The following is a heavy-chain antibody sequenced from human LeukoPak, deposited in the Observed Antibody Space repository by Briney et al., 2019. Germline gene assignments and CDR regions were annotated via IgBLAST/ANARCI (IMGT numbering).Heavy chain of an antibody. CDR1: GFSFSNYG. CDR2: ISYDGSSK. D-gene: IGHD3-16*01. Sequence: PGGSLRLSCAASGFSFSNYGIHWVRQAPGKGLEWVTVISYDGSSKYYADSVKGRFTISRDNSKNTLYMQMNSLRAEDTAVYYCAKGGTYRDYFDYWGQGTLVTVSS. V-gene: IGHV3-30*18. CDR3: AKGGTYRDYFDY. J-gene: IGHJ4*02.